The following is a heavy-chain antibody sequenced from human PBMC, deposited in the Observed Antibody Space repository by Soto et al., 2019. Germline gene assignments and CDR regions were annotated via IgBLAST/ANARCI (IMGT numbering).Heavy chain of an antibody. CDR1: GGTFSSYA. CDR3: ARAQGSSTSLEIDYYYYYGMDV. V-gene: IGHV1-69*01. D-gene: IGHD2-2*01. CDR2: IIPISETT. Sequence: QVQLVQSGAEVKKPGSSVKVSCKASGGTFSSYAISWVRQAPGQGLEWMGGIIPISETTNYAQKFQGSVTITADESKSTAYMELSSLRSEDTAVYYCARAQGSSTSLEIDYYYYYGMDVWGQGTTVTVSS. J-gene: IGHJ6*02.